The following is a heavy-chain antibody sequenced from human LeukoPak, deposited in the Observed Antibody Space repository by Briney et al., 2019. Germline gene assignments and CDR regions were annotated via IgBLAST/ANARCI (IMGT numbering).Heavy chain of an antibody. Sequence: ASVKVSCKASGGTFSSYAISWVRQAPGQGLEWMGGIIPIFGTANYAQKFQGRVTITADESTSIAYMELSSLRSEDTAVYYCARSSGHLYYFDYWGQGTLVTVSS. CDR1: GGTFSSYA. V-gene: IGHV1-69*13. D-gene: IGHD3-3*02. J-gene: IGHJ4*02. CDR2: IIPIFGTA. CDR3: ARSSGHLYYFDY.